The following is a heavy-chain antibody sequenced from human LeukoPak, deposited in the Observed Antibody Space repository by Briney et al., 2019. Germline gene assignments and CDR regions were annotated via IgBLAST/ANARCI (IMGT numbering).Heavy chain of an antibody. J-gene: IGHJ4*02. CDR1: GFTFSSYA. Sequence: PGGSLRLSCAASGFTFSSYAMHWVRQAPGKGLEWVAVISYDGSNKYYADSVKGRFTISRDNSKNTLYLQMNSLRAEDTAVYYCASYPSWYQLLARDYWGQGTLVTVSS. V-gene: IGHV3-30-3*01. CDR2: ISYDGSNK. D-gene: IGHD2-2*01. CDR3: ASYPSWYQLLARDY.